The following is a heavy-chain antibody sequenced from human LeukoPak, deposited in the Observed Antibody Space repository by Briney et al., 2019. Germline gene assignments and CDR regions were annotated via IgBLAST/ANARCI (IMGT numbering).Heavy chain of an antibody. CDR3: AIGPYTLFLSPSQRRFDTWFDP. J-gene: IGHJ5*02. CDR1: GGSFSDVYGESFSDYG. V-gene: IGHV4-34*01. Sequence: PSETLSLTCAVYGGSFSDVYGESFSDYGWTWIRQPPGKGLEWIGEINQDGRTHYNPSLKTRVTISRDTSMNQFFLRLTSVSAADTAVYYCAIGPYTLFLSPSQRRFDTWFDPWGHGTLVTVSS. CDR2: INQDGRT. D-gene: IGHD3-16*01.